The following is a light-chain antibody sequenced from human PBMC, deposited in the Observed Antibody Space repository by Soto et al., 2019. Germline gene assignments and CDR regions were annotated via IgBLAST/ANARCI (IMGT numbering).Light chain of an antibody. Sequence: EIVLTQSPGTLSLSPGERATLSCRASQSVSNNYLAWYQQKPGQAPRLLVYGASSRATGIPDRFSGSGSGTDFPLTINRLEPEDFAVYYCQQSGSSPWTFGQGTRVEIK. CDR2: GAS. J-gene: IGKJ1*01. CDR1: QSVSNNY. CDR3: QQSGSSPWT. V-gene: IGKV3-20*01.